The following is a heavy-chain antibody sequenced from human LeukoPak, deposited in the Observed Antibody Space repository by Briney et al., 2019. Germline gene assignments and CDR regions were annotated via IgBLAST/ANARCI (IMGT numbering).Heavy chain of an antibody. J-gene: IGHJ3*02. Sequence: SVKVSCKASGYTFTSYYMHWVRQAPGQGLEWVGIINPSGGSRSYAQKFQGRVTMTRDTSTSTVYMELSSLRSEDTAVYYCARGSIVGAKTLGFGAFDIWGQGTMVTVSS. V-gene: IGHV1-46*01. CDR1: GYTFTSYY. CDR2: INPSGGSR. CDR3: ARGSIVGAKTLGFGAFDI. D-gene: IGHD1-26*01.